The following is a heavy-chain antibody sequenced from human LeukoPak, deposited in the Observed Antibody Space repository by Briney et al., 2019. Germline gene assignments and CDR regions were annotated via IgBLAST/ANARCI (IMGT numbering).Heavy chain of an antibody. Sequence: SEALSLTCTVSGGSINSYYWSWIRQPAGKGLEWIGRIYSSGSTGYNPSLKSRVTMSLDTSKNQFSLNLSSVTAADTAVYYCARVDIRTAFFDYWGQGTLVTVSS. J-gene: IGHJ4*02. CDR1: GGSINSYY. D-gene: IGHD5-12*01. CDR3: ARVDIRTAFFDY. V-gene: IGHV4-4*07. CDR2: IYSSGST.